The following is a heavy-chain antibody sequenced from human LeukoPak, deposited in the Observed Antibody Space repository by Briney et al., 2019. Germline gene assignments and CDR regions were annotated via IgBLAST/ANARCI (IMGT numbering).Heavy chain of an antibody. Sequence: TGGSLRLSCAASGFTFSNYWMHWVRQDPGKGLVWVSFINPDGSTTSYADSVKGRFTISRDNSKNTLYLQMNSLRAEDTAVYYCAKDLAVTDWWWFDPWGQGTLVTVSS. J-gene: IGHJ5*02. D-gene: IGHD2-8*02. V-gene: IGHV3-74*01. CDR1: GFTFSNYW. CDR3: AKDLAVTDWWWFDP. CDR2: INPDGSTT.